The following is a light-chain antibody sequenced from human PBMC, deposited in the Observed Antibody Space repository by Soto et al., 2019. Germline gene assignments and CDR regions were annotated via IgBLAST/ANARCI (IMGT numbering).Light chain of an antibody. CDR2: AAS. CDR3: QQYDTSPWA. CDR1: QTISADY. J-gene: IGKJ1*01. Sequence: EIVLTQSPGTLALSPGERVTLSCRASQTISADYFAWYQQKPGQAPRLLIYAASRRASGIPDRFSGRGSGTDVTLNITSLEPEDFAVYYCQQYDTSPWAFGQGTKVEIK. V-gene: IGKV3-20*01.